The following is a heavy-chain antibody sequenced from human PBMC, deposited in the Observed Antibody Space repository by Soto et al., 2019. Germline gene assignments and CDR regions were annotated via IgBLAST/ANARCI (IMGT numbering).Heavy chain of an antibody. CDR3: ARDFPPLSYGVDV. V-gene: IGHV1-2*02. D-gene: IGHD3-10*01. CDR1: GYNFTGAY. CDR2: TNPNSGGT. Sequence: VPVKVSCKASGYNFTGAYIHWVRQAPGKGLEWMGCTNPNSGGTEFAQKFQCRVTVTRNTSITTVYMQMNMLTSDHTCLYYCARDFPPLSYGVDVWRQVTPVTVSS. J-gene: IGHJ6*02.